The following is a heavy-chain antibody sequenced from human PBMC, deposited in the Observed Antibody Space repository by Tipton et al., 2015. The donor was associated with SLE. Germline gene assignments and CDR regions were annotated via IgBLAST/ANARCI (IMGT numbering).Heavy chain of an antibody. D-gene: IGHD2-2*01. Sequence: SLRLSCVVSGFTFSDHYMDWVRQAPGQGLEWVSTISDSGDITKYADSVKGRFTVSRDNSKNTVYLQMNSLRAEDTAVYYCAKDVRGGSSDPPPYWGQGTLVTVSS. CDR1: GFTFSDHY. CDR2: ISDSGDIT. V-gene: IGHV3-23*01. CDR3: AKDVRGGSSDPPPY. J-gene: IGHJ4*02.